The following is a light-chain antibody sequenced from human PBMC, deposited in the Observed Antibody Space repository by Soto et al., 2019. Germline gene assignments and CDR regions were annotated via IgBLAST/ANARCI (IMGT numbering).Light chain of an antibody. CDR1: QSVSTSY. V-gene: IGKV3-20*01. CDR3: QQYVTLPLT. J-gene: IGKJ4*01. Sequence: EIVMTQSPATLSVSPGERATLSCRASQSVSTSYVAWYQQKFGQAPRLLIYDAFSRATGIPDRFSASGSGTDFTLTISRLEPEDFAVYYCQQYVTLPLTFGGGTKVDIK. CDR2: DAF.